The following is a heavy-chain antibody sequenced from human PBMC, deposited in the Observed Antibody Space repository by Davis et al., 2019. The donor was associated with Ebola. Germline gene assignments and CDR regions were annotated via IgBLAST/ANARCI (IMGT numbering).Heavy chain of an antibody. Sequence: GGSLRLSCAASGFTFSSYGMHWVRQAPGKGLEWVAVISYDGSNKYYADSVKGRFTISRDNSKNTLYLQMNSLRAEDTAVYYCARKTDYSSAEDAFDIWGQGTMVTVSS. CDR2: ISYDGSNK. V-gene: IGHV3-30*03. CDR3: ARKTDYSSAEDAFDI. J-gene: IGHJ3*02. CDR1: GFTFSSYG. D-gene: IGHD6-19*01.